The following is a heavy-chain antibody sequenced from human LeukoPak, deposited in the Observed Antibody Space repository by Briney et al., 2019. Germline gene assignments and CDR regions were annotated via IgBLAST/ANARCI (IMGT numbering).Heavy chain of an antibody. CDR3: ARAEDCSGGSCSNTFDY. V-gene: IGHV1-69*13. J-gene: IGHJ4*02. CDR1: GGTFSIYA. Sequence: SVKVSFKASGGTFSIYAISWVRQAPGQGREWMGGIIPIFGTANYAQKFQGRVTITADESTSTAYMELSSLRSEDTAVYYCARAEDCSGGSCSNTFDYWGQGTLVTVSS. CDR2: IIPIFGTA. D-gene: IGHD2-15*01.